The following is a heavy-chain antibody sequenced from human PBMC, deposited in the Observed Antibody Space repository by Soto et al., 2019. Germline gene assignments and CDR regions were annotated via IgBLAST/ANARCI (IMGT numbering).Heavy chain of an antibody. CDR1: GGSIYTYY. D-gene: IGHD6-19*01. CDR3: ARASQWLNSYYGTDV. CDR2: ISDGGST. J-gene: IGHJ6*02. Sequence: PSETMSLTCNVSGGSIYTYYWNWIRQSPGKGLEWIGYISDGGSTNYNPSLKSRVTISVDTSKNQFSLKLRSVTAADTAVYYCARASQWLNSYYGTDVWGQGPTVTVSS. V-gene: IGHV4-59*01.